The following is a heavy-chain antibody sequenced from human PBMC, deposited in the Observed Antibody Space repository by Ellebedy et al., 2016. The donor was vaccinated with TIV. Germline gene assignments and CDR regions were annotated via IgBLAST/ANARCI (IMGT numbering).Heavy chain of an antibody. CDR3: ARDQGQWLVYYFDY. CDR1: GFTFSSYA. J-gene: IGHJ4*02. CDR2: ISYDGSNK. V-gene: IGHV3-30-3*01. Sequence: GESLKISCAASGFTFSSYAMHWVRQAPGKGLEWVAVISYDGSNKYYADSVKGRFTISRDNSKNTLYLQMNSLRAEDTAVYYCARDQGQWLVYYFDYWGQGTLVTVSS. D-gene: IGHD6-19*01.